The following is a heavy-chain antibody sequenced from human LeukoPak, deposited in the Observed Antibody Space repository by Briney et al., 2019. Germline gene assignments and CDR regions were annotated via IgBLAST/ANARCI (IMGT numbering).Heavy chain of an antibody. CDR1: GFTFSSYA. CDR2: ISGSGGST. J-gene: IGHJ6*02. Sequence: PGGSLRLSCAASGFTFSSYAMSWVRQAPGKGLEWVSGISGSGGSTYYADSVKGRFTISRDNSKNTLYLQMNSLRAEDTAVNYCAKDQKKGYYYYGMDVWGQGTTVTVSS. CDR3: AKDQKKGYYYYGMDV. V-gene: IGHV3-23*01.